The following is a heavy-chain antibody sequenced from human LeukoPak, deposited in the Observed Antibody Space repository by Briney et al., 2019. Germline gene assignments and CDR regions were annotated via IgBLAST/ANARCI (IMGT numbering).Heavy chain of an antibody. CDR1: GFTFSSYS. CDR3: ARGEPFYDFWSGAVSS. V-gene: IGHV3-21*01. CDR2: ISSSSSYI. J-gene: IGHJ4*02. D-gene: IGHD3-3*01. Sequence: PGGSLRLSCAASGFTFSSYSMNWVRQAPGKGLEWVSSISSSSSYIYYADSVKGRFTVSRDNAKNSLYLQMNSLRAEDTAVYYCARGEPFYDFWSGAVSSWGQGTLVTVSS.